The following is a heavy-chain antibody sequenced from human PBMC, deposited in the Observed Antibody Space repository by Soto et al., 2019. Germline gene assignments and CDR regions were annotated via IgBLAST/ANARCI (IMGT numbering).Heavy chain of an antibody. CDR3: AIDSSKVRGSYYFDY. V-gene: IGHV1-69*01. Sequence: QVQLVQSGAEVKKPGSSVKVSCKASGGTFSSYAISWVRQAPGQGLEWMGGIIPIFGTANYAKKFQVRVTITADESTSTSYRDLSSLRSDNTAVYYCAIDSSKVRGSYYFDYWGQGTLVTVSS. D-gene: IGHD3-10*01. J-gene: IGHJ4*02. CDR2: IIPIFGTA. CDR1: GGTFSSYA.